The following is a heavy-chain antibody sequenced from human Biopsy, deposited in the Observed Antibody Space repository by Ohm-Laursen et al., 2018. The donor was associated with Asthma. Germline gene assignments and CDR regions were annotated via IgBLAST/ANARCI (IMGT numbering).Heavy chain of an antibody. CDR1: GFVFSQCG. D-gene: IGHD3-10*01. CDR3: AKDERLYYGSDSKYMQPVPLGD. Sequence: SLRLSCAASGFVFSQCGMHWVRQGPGKGLEWVALVSSDGHNKYYEDSVKGRFTISRDKSENTPYLQMNSLRAEDTAVYYCAKDERLYYGSDSKYMQPVPLGDWGQGTLVIVSA. CDR2: VSSDGHNK. V-gene: IGHV3-30*18. J-gene: IGHJ4*02.